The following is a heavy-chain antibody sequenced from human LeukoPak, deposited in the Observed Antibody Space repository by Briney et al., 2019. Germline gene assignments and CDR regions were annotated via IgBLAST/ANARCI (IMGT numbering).Heavy chain of an antibody. CDR3: ATQTLGYYDSSGYFTGAFDI. D-gene: IGHD3-22*01. Sequence: SETLSLTCTVSGGFISSYYWSWIRQPPGKGLEWIRYIYYSGSTNYNPSLKSRVTISVDTSKNQFSLKLSSVTAADTAVYYCATQTLGYYDSSGYFTGAFDIWGQGTMVTVSS. V-gene: IGHV4-59*01. CDR2: IYYSGST. CDR1: GGFISSYY. J-gene: IGHJ3*02.